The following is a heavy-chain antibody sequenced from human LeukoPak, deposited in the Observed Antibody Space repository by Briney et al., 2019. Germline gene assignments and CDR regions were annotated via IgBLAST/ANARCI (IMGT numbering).Heavy chain of an antibody. CDR1: GGSVSFYY. CDR3: ARDRPGSYWYFDL. D-gene: IGHD3-10*01. Sequence: PSETLSLTCTVSGGSVSFYYWSWIRQPPGKGLEWIGYIYYSGSTNYNPSLKSRVTISVDTSKNQFSLKVSSVTAADTAVHYCARDRPGSYWYFDLWGRGTLVTVSS. CDR2: IYYSGST. V-gene: IGHV4-59*02. J-gene: IGHJ2*01.